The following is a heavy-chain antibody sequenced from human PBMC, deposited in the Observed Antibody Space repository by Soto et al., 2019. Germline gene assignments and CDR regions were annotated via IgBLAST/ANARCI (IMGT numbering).Heavy chain of an antibody. D-gene: IGHD2-15*01. CDR3: ARDDVLCDGGRCYGVPLDV. CDR2: IQSGGPT. J-gene: IGHJ6*04. CDR1: GFTVSSKY. Sequence: PGGSLRLSCAASGFTVSSKYMSWVRQAPGKGLEWVSLIQSGGPTYYADSVKGRFTISRDTSENTVHLQMDSLRAEDTAVYYCARDDVLCDGGRCYGVPLDVWGKGNPGHRLL. V-gene: IGHV3-66*01.